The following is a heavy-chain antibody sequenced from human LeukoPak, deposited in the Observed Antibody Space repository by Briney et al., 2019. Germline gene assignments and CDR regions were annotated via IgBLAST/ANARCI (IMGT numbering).Heavy chain of an antibody. J-gene: IGHJ6*02. D-gene: IGHD6-6*01. V-gene: IGHV1-46*01. Sequence: ASVKVSCKASGYTFTSYYMHWVRQAPGQGLEWMGIINPSGGSTSYAQKFQGRVTMTRDTSTSTVYMELSSLRSEDTAVYYCARDWAAPPNDYYYYGMDVWGQGTTVTVSS. CDR3: ARDWAAPPNDYYYYGMDV. CDR2: INPSGGST. CDR1: GYTFTSYY.